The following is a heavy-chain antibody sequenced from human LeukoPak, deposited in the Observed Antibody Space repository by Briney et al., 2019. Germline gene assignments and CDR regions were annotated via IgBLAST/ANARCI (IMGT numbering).Heavy chain of an antibody. V-gene: IGHV3-74*01. J-gene: IGHJ4*02. CDR3: ARAGGSYSWFFDY. Sequence: GGSLRLSCAASGFTFTTYWMQWVRQAPGEGLVWVSRINSDGSTTSYADSVKGRFTISRDNAKNTLYLQMNSLRAEDTAVYYCARAGGSYSWFFDYWGQGILVTVSS. CDR2: INSDGSTT. CDR1: GFTFTTYW. D-gene: IGHD1-26*01.